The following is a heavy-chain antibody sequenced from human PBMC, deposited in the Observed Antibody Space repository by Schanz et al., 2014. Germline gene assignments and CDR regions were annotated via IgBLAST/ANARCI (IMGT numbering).Heavy chain of an antibody. J-gene: IGHJ4*02. D-gene: IGHD6-6*01. CDR3: GRGFSRSYIDF. V-gene: IGHV1-46*03. CDR2: INPSGGST. CDR1: GYTFTTYY. Sequence: QVQLLQSGAEVKKPGASMKVSCKASGYTFTTYYMLWVRQAPGQGLEWMGIINPSGGSTRYGQKCQGRITVTADTSTSTLYLEVSSLRSDDTAVYYCGRGFSRSYIDFWGQGTLITVSS.